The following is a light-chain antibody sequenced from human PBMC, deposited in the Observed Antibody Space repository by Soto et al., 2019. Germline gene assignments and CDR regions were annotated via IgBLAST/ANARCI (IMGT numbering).Light chain of an antibody. J-gene: IGLJ1*01. CDR3: CSYAGSYIYV. V-gene: IGLV2-11*01. Sequence: QSVLTQPRSVSGSPGQSVTISCTGTSSDVGGYTYVSWYQQHPGKAPKVMIYDVSKRPSGVPDRFSGSKSGNTASLTISGLQAEDEADYYCCSYAGSYIYVFGTGTKLT. CDR2: DVS. CDR1: SSDVGGYTY.